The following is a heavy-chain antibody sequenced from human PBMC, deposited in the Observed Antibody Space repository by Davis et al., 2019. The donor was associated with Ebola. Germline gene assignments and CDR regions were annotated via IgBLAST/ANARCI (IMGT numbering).Heavy chain of an antibody. CDR2: IYYSGST. D-gene: IGHD6-13*01. CDR3: ARDGGIAAPPDY. Sequence: MPSETLSLTCTVSGGSVSSGSYYWSWIRQPPGKGLEWIGYIYYSGSTYYNPSLKSRVTISVDTSKNQFSLKLSSVTAADTAVYYCARDGGIAAPPDYWGQGTLVTVSS. CDR1: GGSVSSGSYY. J-gene: IGHJ4*02. V-gene: IGHV4-61*01.